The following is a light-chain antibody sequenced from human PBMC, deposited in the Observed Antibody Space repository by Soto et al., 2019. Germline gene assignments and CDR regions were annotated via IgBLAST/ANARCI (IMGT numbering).Light chain of an antibody. Sequence: EIVMTQSPAALSVSPGERATLSCRAGQSVSSNLAWYQQKPGRAPRLLIYGASTRATGISARFSGSGSGTEFTLTISSLQSEDFAVYYCQQYTNWPPATFGQGTRLEIK. J-gene: IGKJ5*01. V-gene: IGKV3-15*01. CDR2: GAS. CDR3: QQYTNWPPAT. CDR1: QSVSSN.